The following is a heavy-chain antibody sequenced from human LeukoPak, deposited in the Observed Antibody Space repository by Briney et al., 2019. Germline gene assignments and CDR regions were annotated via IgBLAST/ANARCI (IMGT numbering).Heavy chain of an antibody. CDR1: GFTFTSYW. CDR3: LRVAYGSLLAY. CDR2: INSGGSST. Sequence: GGSLSLSCAASGFTFTSYWMHWVRQAPGEGLVWVSRINSGGSSTTYADAVKGRFTTSRNNAKNTVHLQMNSLRAEDTAVYYWLRVAYGSLLAYWGQGTLVTVSS. D-gene: IGHD3-10*01. V-gene: IGHV3-74*01. J-gene: IGHJ4*02.